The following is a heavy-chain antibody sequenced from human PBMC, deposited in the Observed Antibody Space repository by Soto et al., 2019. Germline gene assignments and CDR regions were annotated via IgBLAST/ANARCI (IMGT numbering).Heavy chain of an antibody. CDR3: AADWGADTSGAFDI. Sequence: HPGGSLRLSCAASGFTFSSYGMHWVRQAPGKGLEWVAVISYDGSNKYYADSVKGRFTISRDNSKNTLYLQMNSLRAEDTAVYYFAADWGADTSGAFDIWGQGTMVTVSS. D-gene: IGHD3-10*01. J-gene: IGHJ3*02. CDR1: GFTFSSYG. CDR2: ISYDGSNK. V-gene: IGHV3-30*03.